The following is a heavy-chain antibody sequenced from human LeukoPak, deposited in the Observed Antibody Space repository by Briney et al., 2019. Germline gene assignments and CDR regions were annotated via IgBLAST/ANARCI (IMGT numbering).Heavy chain of an antibody. D-gene: IGHD2-15*01. CDR3: ARRYCSGGSCYHFDY. J-gene: IGHJ4*02. CDR1: GGSISSYY. V-gene: IGHV4-4*07. CDR2: ISTSGST. Sequence: SETLSLTCTVSGGSISSYYWSWIRQPPGKGLEGIGRISTSGSTDCNPSLKSRVTMSVDTSKHQFSLRLSSVTAADTAVYYCARRYCSGGSCYHFDYWGQGTLVTVSS.